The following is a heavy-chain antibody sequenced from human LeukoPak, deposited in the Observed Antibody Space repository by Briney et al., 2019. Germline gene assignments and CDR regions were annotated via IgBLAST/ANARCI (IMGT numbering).Heavy chain of an antibody. Sequence: GESLKISCKGSGHSFSSYWIGWVRQMPGKGLEWMGIIYPGDSDTRYSPSLQGQVTISADKSINTAYLQWSSLKASDTAMYYCARLSIVGATISYYDYWGQGTLVTVSS. J-gene: IGHJ4*02. D-gene: IGHD1-26*01. V-gene: IGHV5-51*01. CDR2: IYPGDSDT. CDR1: GHSFSSYW. CDR3: ARLSIVGATISYYDY.